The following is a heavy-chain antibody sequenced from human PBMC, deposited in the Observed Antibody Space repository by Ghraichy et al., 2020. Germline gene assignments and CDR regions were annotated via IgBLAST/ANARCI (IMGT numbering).Heavy chain of an antibody. J-gene: IGHJ6*02. CDR2: IYYSGST. V-gene: IGHV4-59*08. D-gene: IGHD3-16*01. CDR1: GGSISSYY. CDR3: ARRGVLLNGGFGMDV. Sequence: SETLSLTCTVSGGSISSYYWSWIRQPPGKGLEWIGYIYYSGSTNYNPSLKSRVTISVDTSKNQFSLKLSSVTAADTAVYYCARRGVLLNGGFGMDVWGQGTTVTVSS.